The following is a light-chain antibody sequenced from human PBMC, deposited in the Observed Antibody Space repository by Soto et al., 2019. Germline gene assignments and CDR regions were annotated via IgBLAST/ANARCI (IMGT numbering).Light chain of an antibody. CDR2: DAS. V-gene: IGKV3-11*01. CDR1: QSVSSY. CDR3: QQFDDSVT. Sequence: EIVLTQSPATLSLSPWERATLSCRASQSVSSYLAWYQQKPGQAPRLLIYDASNRATGIPARFSGSGSGTDFTLTISRLEPEDSAVYYCQQFDDSVTFGQGTKVDIK. J-gene: IGKJ1*01.